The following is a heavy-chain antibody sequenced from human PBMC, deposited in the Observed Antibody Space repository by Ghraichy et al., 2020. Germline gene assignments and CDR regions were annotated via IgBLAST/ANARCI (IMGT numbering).Heavy chain of an antibody. V-gene: IGHV3-7*04. J-gene: IGHJ4*02. D-gene: IGHD5-18*01. CDR2: IKQDGSEK. CDR3: GRGGYIYGSNPVDY. CDR1: GFTFNTYY. Sequence: GGSLRLSCAASGFTFNTYYMTWVRQAPGKGLEWLANIKQDGSEKYYVESVKGRFTISRANAKDSVYLQMNSLRAEDTAWYYCGRGGYIYGSNPVDYWGQGTQVTVSS.